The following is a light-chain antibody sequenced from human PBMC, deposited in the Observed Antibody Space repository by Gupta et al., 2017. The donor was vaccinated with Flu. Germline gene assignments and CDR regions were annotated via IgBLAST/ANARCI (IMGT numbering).Light chain of an antibody. V-gene: IGLV3-10*01. CDR1: VLPTKY. J-gene: IGLJ3*02. Sequence: SSELTQPPSVSVSPGQTARITCSGDVLPTKYSYWYQQKSGQAPVLVIYEDSKRPSGIPERFSGSRSGTMATLTISGAQVQDEGDYYCYSTDSSGKWVFGGGTKVTV. CDR3: YSTDSSGKWV. CDR2: EDS.